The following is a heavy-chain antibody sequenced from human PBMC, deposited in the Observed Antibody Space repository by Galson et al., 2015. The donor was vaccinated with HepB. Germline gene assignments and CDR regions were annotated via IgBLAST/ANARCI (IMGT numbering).Heavy chain of an antibody. D-gene: IGHD6-19*01. V-gene: IGHV3-23*01. CDR3: TREGVSSNGWYAGY. CDR1: GFTFTNYA. Sequence: LRLACAASGFTFTNYAINWVRQAPRKGLEWVSTIRGPDDNTYYADSVKGRFPISRDNSKSTVYLQMSGLTAGDTAVYYCTREGVSSNGWYAGYWGQGTLVTVSS. J-gene: IGHJ4*02. CDR2: IRGPDDNT.